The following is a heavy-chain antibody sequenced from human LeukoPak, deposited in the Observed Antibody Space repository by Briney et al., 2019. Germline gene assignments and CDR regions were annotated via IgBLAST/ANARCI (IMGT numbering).Heavy chain of an antibody. V-gene: IGHV1-18*04. J-gene: IGHJ4*02. D-gene: IGHD3-10*01. CDR3: ARAPRVRGVIIAFDY. CDR2: ISAYNGNT. CDR1: GYTFTSYG. Sequence: EASVKVSCKASGYTFTSYGISWVRQAPGQGLEWMGWISAYNGNTNYAQKLQGRVTMTIDTSTSTAYMELRSLRSDDTAVYYCARAPRVRGVIIAFDYWGQGTLVTVSS.